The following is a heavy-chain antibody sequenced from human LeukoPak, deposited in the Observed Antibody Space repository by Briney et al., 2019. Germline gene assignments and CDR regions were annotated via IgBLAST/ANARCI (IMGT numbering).Heavy chain of an antibody. J-gene: IGHJ3*02. CDR1: GFTFSSYE. CDR2: ISSSGSTI. V-gene: IGHV3-48*03. CDR3: AKVGYSYGLGFGAFDI. D-gene: IGHD5-18*01. Sequence: QPGGSLRLSCAASGFTFSSYEMNWVRQAPGKGLEWVSYISSSGSTICYADSVKGRFTISRDNAKNSLYLQMNSLRAEDTAVYYCAKVGYSYGLGFGAFDIWGQGTMVTVSS.